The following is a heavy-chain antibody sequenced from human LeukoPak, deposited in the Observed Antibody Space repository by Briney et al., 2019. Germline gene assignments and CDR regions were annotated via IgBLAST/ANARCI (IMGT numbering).Heavy chain of an antibody. CDR2: IYYSGST. J-gene: IGHJ5*02. Sequence: TLSLTCTVSGGSINSGGYYWSWIRQHPGKGLEWIGYIYYSGSTYYNPSLKSRVTISVDTSKNQFSLKLSSVTAADTAMYYCARDRSIVDHWFDPWGQGTLVTVSS. CDR3: ARDRSIVDHWFDP. D-gene: IGHD2-15*01. CDR1: GGSINSGGYY. V-gene: IGHV4-31*03.